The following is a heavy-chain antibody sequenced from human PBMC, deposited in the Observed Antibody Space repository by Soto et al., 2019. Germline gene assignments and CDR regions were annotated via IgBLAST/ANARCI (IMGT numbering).Heavy chain of an antibody. CDR2: ISYDGSNK. Sequence: QVQLVESGGGVVQPGRSLRLSCAASGFTFSSYAMHWVRQAPGKGLEWVAVISYDGSNKYYADSVKGRFTISRDNSKNTLYLQMNSLRADDTAGYYWARGDSSSSGYDYYGMDVW. J-gene: IGHJ6*01. D-gene: IGHD6-6*01. CDR3: ARGDSSSSGYDYYGMDV. CDR1: GFTFSSYA. V-gene: IGHV3-30-3*01.